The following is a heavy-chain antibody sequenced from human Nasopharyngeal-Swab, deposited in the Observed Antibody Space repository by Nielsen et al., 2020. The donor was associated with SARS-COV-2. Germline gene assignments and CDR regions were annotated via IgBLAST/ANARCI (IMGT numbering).Heavy chain of an antibody. D-gene: IGHD5-12*01. CDR3: ARDIWLRPEGNNAFDL. V-gene: IGHV3-7*01. Sequence: GESLKISCAASGFSFDNYWMNWVRQVPGKGLEWVANINQVRSEKYYVDSVKGRFTISRDNAKNSLYLQMNSLRAADTALYYCARDIWLRPEGNNAFDLWGQGTMVIVSS. CDR2: INQVRSEK. CDR1: GFSFDNYW. J-gene: IGHJ3*01.